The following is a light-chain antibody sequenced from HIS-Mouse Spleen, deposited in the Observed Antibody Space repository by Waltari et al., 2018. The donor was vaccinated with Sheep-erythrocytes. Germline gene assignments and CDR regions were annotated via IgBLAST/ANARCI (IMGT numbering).Light chain of an antibody. J-gene: IGLJ2*01. CDR2: EGS. CDR1: SSDVGSYNL. CDR3: CSYAGSSNLV. V-gene: IGLV2-23*01. Sequence: QSALTQPASVSGSPGQSITISCTGTSSDVGSYNLVSWYQQHPGKAPKLMIYEGSKRPSGVSNRFPGSKSGNTASLTNSGLQAEDEADYYCCSYAGSSNLVFGGGTKLTVL.